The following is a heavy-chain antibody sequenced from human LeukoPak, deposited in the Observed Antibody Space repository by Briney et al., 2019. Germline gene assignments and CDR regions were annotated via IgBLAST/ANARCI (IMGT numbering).Heavy chain of an antibody. J-gene: IGHJ6*03. CDR3: AWTPPTSTIAVADADYYYMDV. Sequence: SGPTLVNPTQTLTLTCTFSGFSLSTSGMRVSWIRQPPGKALEWLARIDWDDDKFYSTSLKTRLTISKDTSKNQVVLTMTNMDPVDTATYYCAWTPPTSTIAVADADYYYMDVWGKGTTVTVSS. D-gene: IGHD6-19*01. CDR1: GFSLSTSGMR. V-gene: IGHV2-70*04. CDR2: IDWDDDK.